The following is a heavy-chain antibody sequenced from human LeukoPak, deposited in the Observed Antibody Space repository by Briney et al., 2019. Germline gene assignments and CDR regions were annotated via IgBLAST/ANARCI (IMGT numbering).Heavy chain of an antibody. V-gene: IGHV4-34*01. J-gene: IGHJ2*01. CDR2: INHSGST. D-gene: IGHD4-17*01. CDR1: GGSFSGYY. Sequence: SETLSLTCAVYGGSFSGYYWSWIRLPPGKGLEWIGEINHSGSTNYNPSLKSRVTISVDTSKNQFSLKLSSVTAADTAVYYCARTTVTSLYWYFDLWGRGTLVTVSS. CDR3: ARTTVTSLYWYFDL.